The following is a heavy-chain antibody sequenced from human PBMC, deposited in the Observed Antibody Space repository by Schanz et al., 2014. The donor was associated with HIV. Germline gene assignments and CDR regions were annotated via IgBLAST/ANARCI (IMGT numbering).Heavy chain of an antibody. V-gene: IGHV3-30-3*01. CDR2: ISYDGSNK. D-gene: IGHD5-18*01. J-gene: IGHJ4*02. CDR1: GFTFSSYA. Sequence: QVQLVESGGGVVQPGRSLRLSCAASGFTFSSYAMHWVRQAPGKGLEWVAVISYDGSNKYYADSVKGRFTISRDISKNTLYLQMNSLRAEDTAVYYCVRGDTVFEYWGQGTLVTVS. CDR3: VRGDTVFEY.